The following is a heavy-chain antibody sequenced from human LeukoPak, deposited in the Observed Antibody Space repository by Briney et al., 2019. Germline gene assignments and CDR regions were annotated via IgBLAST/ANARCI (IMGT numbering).Heavy chain of an antibody. Sequence: GGSLRLSCAASGFTFSSYGMHWVRQAPGKGLEWVAVISYDGSNKYYADSVKGRFTTSRDNSKNTLYLQMNSLRAEDTAVYYCAKDVGPRDGYFGYWGQGTLVTVSS. CDR3: AKDVGPRDGYFGY. CDR1: GFTFSSYG. CDR2: ISYDGSNK. V-gene: IGHV3-30*18. D-gene: IGHD5-24*01. J-gene: IGHJ4*02.